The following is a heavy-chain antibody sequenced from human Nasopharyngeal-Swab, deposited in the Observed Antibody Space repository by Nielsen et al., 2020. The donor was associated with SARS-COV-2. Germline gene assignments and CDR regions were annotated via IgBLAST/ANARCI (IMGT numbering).Heavy chain of an antibody. J-gene: IGHJ6*03. CDR1: GGSISSYY. D-gene: IGHD1-26*01. Sequence: SETLSLTCTVSGGSISSYYWSWIRQPPGKGLEWIGYIYYSGSTNYNPSLKSRVTISVDTSKNQFSLKLSSVTAADTAVYYCARAEGSYYRLHYYYYMDVWGKGTTVTVSS. CDR3: ARAEGSYYRLHYYYYMDV. CDR2: IYYSGST. V-gene: IGHV4-59*01.